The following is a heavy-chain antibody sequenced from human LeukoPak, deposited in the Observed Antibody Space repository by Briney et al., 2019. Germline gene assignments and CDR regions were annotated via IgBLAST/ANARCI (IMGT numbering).Heavy chain of an antibody. CDR2: ITSSSSYI. J-gene: IGHJ4*02. CDR3: ARGFHYGDYGYFDY. V-gene: IGHV3-21*01. CDR1: GFTFSNSW. Sequence: GGSLRLSCAASGFTFSNSWMTWVRQAPGKGLEWVSSITSSSSYIYYADSVKGRFTISRDNAKKSVYLQMNSLRAEDTAVYYCARGFHYGDYGYFDYWGQGTLVTVSS. D-gene: IGHD4-17*01.